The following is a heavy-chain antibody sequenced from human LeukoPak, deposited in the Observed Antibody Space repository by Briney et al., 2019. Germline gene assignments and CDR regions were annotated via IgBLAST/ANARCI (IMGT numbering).Heavy chain of an antibody. CDR1: GFTFSSYW. V-gene: IGHV3-74*01. J-gene: IGHJ4*02. D-gene: IGHD3-10*01. CDR2: INSDGSST. CDR3: ARGSWLGEFSDY. Sequence: SGGSLRLSCAASGFTFSSYWMHWVRQAPGKGLVWVSHINSDGSSTSYADSVKGRFTISRDNAKNTLYLQMNSLRAEDTAVYYCARGSWLGEFSDYWGQGTLVTVSS.